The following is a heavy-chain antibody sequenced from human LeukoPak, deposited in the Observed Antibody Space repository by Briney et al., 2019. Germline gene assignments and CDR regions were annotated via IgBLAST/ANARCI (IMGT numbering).Heavy chain of an antibody. Sequence: GGSLRLSCAASGFTFSSYSMNWVRQAPGKGLEWVSYISSSSDTIYYADSVKGRFTISRDNAKRSLYLQMNSLRAEDTAVYYCAREASYGYFDYWGQGTLVTVSS. CDR2: ISSSSDTI. J-gene: IGHJ4*02. CDR1: GFTFSSYS. V-gene: IGHV3-48*01. CDR3: AREASYGYFDY. D-gene: IGHD5-18*01.